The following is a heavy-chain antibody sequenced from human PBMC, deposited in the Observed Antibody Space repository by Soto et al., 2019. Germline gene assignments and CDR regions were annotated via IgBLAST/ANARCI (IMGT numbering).Heavy chain of an antibody. CDR1: DDFISSYY. V-gene: IGHV4-4*07. CDR2: VSTNGAT. D-gene: IGHD3-9*01. CDR3: ARADYEILTGSYAMDV. Sequence: LSLTCTVSDDFISSYYWNWIRQPAGKGLEWIGRVSTNGATNYNPSLESRVTMSVDTSKNQFSLKLTSVTATDTAVYFCARADYEILTGSYAMDVWGQGTTVTVSS. J-gene: IGHJ6*02.